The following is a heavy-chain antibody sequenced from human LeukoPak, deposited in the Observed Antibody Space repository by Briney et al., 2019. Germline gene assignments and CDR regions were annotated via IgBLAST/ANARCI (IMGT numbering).Heavy chain of an antibody. V-gene: IGHV3-74*01. Sequence: GRSLRLSCASSGFTFSSDWMYWVRHAPGRGPVWVSGIKPDGTYTHYADSVKGRFTISRDDAKNTLYLQMNSLRVEDTAVYYCANYWYPWGPGTLVTVSS. CDR1: GFTFSSDW. J-gene: IGHJ5*02. CDR2: IKPDGTYT. D-gene: IGHD2-8*02. CDR3: ANYWYP.